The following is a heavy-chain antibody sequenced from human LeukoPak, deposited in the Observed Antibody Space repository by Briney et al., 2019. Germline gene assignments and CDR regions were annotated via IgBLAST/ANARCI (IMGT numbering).Heavy chain of an antibody. CDR3: ARDRSRGYSYGLESLY. J-gene: IGHJ4*02. V-gene: IGHV1-2*02. D-gene: IGHD5-18*01. CDR1: GYTFTDYY. CDR2: INPESGGT. Sequence: ASVKVSCKTSGYTFTDYYIHWARQAPGQGLEWMGWINPESGGTSCAQHFQGRVTMTRDTSISTAYMDLSRLKSDDTAVYYCARDRSRGYSYGLESLYWGQGTLVTVSS.